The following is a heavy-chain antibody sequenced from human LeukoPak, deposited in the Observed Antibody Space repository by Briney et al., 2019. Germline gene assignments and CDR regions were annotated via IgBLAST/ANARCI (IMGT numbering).Heavy chain of an antibody. J-gene: IGHJ4*02. CDR2: IYYSGST. D-gene: IGHD1-26*01. V-gene: IGHV4-59*01. CDR3: ARGASGSYYLFDY. CDR1: GGSISSYY. Sequence: SETLSLTCTVSGGSISSYYWSWIRQPPGKGLEWIGYIYYSGSTNYNPSLKSRVTIPVDTSKNQFSLKLSSVTAAGTAVYYCARGASGSYYLFDYWGQGTLVTVSS.